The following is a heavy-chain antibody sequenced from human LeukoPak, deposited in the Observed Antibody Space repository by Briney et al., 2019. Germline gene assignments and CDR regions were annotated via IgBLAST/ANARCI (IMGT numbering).Heavy chain of an antibody. J-gene: IGHJ4*02. Sequence: GESLKISCKGSGYSFTSYWIGWVRQMPGKGLEWMGSIYPGDSDTRYSPSFQGQVTISADKSISTAYLQWSSLKASDTAMYYCARRPNPYDSSGYPFDYWGQGTLVTVSS. CDR3: ARRPNPYDSSGYPFDY. CDR2: IYPGDSDT. D-gene: IGHD3-22*01. V-gene: IGHV5-51*01. CDR1: GYSFTSYW.